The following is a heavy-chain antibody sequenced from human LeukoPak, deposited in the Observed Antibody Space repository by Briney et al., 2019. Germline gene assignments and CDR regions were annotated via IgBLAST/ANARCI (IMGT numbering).Heavy chain of an antibody. CDR2: IYTSGST. V-gene: IGHV4-4*07. CDR3: ARDTYDNGDNWFDP. CDR1: GGSISSYY. J-gene: IGHJ5*02. D-gene: IGHD3-16*01. Sequence: SETLSLTCTVSGGSISSYYWSWIRQPAGKGLEWIGRIYTSGSTNYNPSLRSRVTMSVDTSKNQFSLKLSSVTAADTAVYYCARDTYDNGDNWFDPWGQGTLVTVSS.